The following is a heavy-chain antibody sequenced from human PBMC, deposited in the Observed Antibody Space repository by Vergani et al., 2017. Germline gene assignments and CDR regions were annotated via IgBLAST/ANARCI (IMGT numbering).Heavy chain of an antibody. Sequence: QVQLVESGGGVVQPGRSLRLSCAASGFTFSSYGMHWVRQAPGRGLEWVAVISYDGSNKYYADSVKGRFTISRDNSKNTLYLQMNSLRAEDTAVYYCARDAEYDFWSGYFDYWGQGTLVTVSS. CDR1: GFTFSSYG. CDR3: ARDAEYDFWSGYFDY. CDR2: ISYDGSNK. V-gene: IGHV3-30*03. D-gene: IGHD3-3*01. J-gene: IGHJ4*02.